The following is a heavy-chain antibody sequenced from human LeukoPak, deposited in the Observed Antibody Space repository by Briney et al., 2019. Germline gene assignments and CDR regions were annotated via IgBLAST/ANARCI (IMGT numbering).Heavy chain of an antibody. CDR1: GGSIRSGPYY. CDR3: APHYYGSGSFFDY. Sequence: TSETLSLTCNVSGGSIRSGPYYWGWIRQPPGKRLEWIGSIYYSGNTQYSPSLRSRVTISVDTSKNEFSLKLRSVTAADTAVYYCAPHYYGSGSFFDYWGQGTLVTVSS. CDR2: IYYSGNT. D-gene: IGHD3-10*01. J-gene: IGHJ4*02. V-gene: IGHV4-39*01.